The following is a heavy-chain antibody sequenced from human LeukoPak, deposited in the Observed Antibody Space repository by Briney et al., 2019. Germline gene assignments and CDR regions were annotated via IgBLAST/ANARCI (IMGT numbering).Heavy chain of an antibody. CDR2: IKSKTDGAAT. J-gene: IGHJ4*02. CDR3: TTPTMIRGVSDY. Sequence: PGGSLRLSCADSGFTFSDAWMSWVRQAPGRGLEWVGRIKSKTDGAATDYAAPVKGRFTISRDDSKNTLFLQMNSLRTEDTAVYYCTTPTMIRGVSDYWGQGTLVTVSS. V-gene: IGHV3-15*01. CDR1: GFTFSDAW. D-gene: IGHD3-10*01.